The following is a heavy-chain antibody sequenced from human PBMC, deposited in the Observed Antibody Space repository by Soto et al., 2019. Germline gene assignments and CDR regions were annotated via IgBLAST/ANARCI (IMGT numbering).Heavy chain of an antibody. CDR3: ARRSSSSSYYYGMDV. CDR2: INPSGGST. V-gene: IGHV1-46*01. Sequence: VQLVQSGAEVKKPGASVKVSCKASGYTFTSYYMHWVRQAPGQGLEWMGIINPSGGSTDYAQKFQGRVTMTRDTSTSTVYMELSSLRSEDTAVYYCARRSSSSSYYYGMDVWGQGTTVTVSS. J-gene: IGHJ6*02. CDR1: GYTFTSYY. D-gene: IGHD6-6*01.